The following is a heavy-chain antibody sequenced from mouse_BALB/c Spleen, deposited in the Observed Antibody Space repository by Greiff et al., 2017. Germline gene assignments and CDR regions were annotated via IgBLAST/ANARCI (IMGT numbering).Heavy chain of an antibody. CDR3: TRLWFAY. CDR1: GYTFTDYE. J-gene: IGHJ3*01. CDR2: IDPETGGT. V-gene: IGHV1-15*01. Sequence: VQLQQSGAELVRPGASVTLSCKASGYTFTDYEMHWVKQTPVHGLEWIGAIDPETGGTAYNQKFKGKATLTADKSSSTAYMELRSLTSEDSAVYYCTRLWFAYWGQGTLVTASA.